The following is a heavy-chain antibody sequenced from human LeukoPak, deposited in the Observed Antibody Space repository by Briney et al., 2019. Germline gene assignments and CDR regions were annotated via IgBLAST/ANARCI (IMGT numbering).Heavy chain of an antibody. CDR3: VREDSVNFPDAFDI. CDR2: INSDGSST. CDR1: AYTFSTYW. V-gene: IGHV3-74*01. D-gene: IGHD5/OR15-5a*01. J-gene: IGHJ3*02. Sequence: PGGSLRLSCAASAYTFSTYWMHWVRQAPGKGLVWVSRINSDGSSTRYADSVKGRFTISRDNTKNTLYLQMNSLRAEDTAVYYCVREDSVNFPDAFDIWGQGTVVTVSS.